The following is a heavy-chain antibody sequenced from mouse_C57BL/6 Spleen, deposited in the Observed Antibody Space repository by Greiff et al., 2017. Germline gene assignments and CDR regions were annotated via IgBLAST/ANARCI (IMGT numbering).Heavy chain of an antibody. CDR3: ARDGYYSNWYFDV. D-gene: IGHD2-5*01. V-gene: IGHV5-17*01. Sequence: EVQLVESGGGLVKPGGSLKLSCAASGFTFSDYGMHWVRQAPEKGLEWVAYISSGSSTIYYADTVKGRFTISRDNAKNTLFLQMTSLRSEDTAMYYCARDGYYSNWYFDVWGTGTTVTVSS. CDR2: ISSGSSTI. J-gene: IGHJ1*03. CDR1: GFTFSDYG.